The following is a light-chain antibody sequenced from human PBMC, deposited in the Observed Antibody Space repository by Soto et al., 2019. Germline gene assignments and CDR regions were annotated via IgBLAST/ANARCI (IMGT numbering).Light chain of an antibody. CDR1: QSVSSSS. CDR2: GTS. J-gene: IGKJ5*01. CDR3: QRYGSSPLIT. Sequence: ETVLTQSPGTLSLSPVERATLSCRASQSVSSSSLAWYQQRPGQAPRLLIYGTSSRATGIPDRFSGSGSGTDFTLTISRLEPEDFAVYFCQRYGSSPLITCGQGTRREI. V-gene: IGKV3-20*01.